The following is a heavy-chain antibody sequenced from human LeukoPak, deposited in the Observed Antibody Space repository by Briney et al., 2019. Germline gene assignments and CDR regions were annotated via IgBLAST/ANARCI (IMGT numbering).Heavy chain of an antibody. V-gene: IGHV3-23*01. Sequence: GGSLRLSCAASGFTFSSYAMNWVRQAPGKGLEWVSGISGSGGSTYYADSVKGRFTISRDNSKDTVYLQMNSLRAEDTAVYYCAKDRGLVGATPSNFDYWGQGTLVTVSS. CDR2: ISGSGGST. CDR3: AKDRGLVGATPSNFDY. J-gene: IGHJ4*02. D-gene: IGHD1-26*01. CDR1: GFTFSSYA.